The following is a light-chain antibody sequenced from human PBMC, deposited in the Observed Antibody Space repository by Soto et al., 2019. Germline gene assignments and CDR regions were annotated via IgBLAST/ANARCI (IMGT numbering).Light chain of an antibody. Sequence: EIVLTQSPGTLSLSPGERATLSCRASQSVSRTYLAWYQQKPVQAPRLLIYATSSRAAGIPDRFSGSGSGTDFTLTISRLEPEDFAVYYCQQRGTFGGGTKVDTK. V-gene: IGKV3-20*01. CDR3: QQRGT. J-gene: IGKJ4*01. CDR1: QSVSRTY. CDR2: ATS.